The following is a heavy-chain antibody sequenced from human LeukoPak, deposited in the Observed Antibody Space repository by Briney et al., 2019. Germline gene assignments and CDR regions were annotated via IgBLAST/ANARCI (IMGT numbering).Heavy chain of an antibody. CDR2: MNPNSGNT. J-gene: IGHJ6*02. CDR1: GYTFTSYG. CDR3: ARGSMYSSSWYYYGMDV. D-gene: IGHD6-13*01. Sequence: ASVKVSCKASGYTFTSYGISWVRQATGQGLEWMGWMNPNSGNTGYAQKFQGRVTMTRNTSISTAYMELSSLRSEDTAVYYCARGSMYSSSWYYYGMDVWGQGTTVTVSS. V-gene: IGHV1-8*02.